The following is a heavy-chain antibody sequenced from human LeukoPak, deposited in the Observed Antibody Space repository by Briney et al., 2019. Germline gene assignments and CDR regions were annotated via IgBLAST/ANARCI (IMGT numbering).Heavy chain of an antibody. D-gene: IGHD4-17*01. CDR1: GFTFSSYG. CDR2: IRYDGSNK. V-gene: IGHV3-30*02. CDR3: ARDPPRDYGDYTERFYGMDV. Sequence: GGSLRLSCAASGFTFSSYGMHWVRQAPGKGLEWVAFIRYDGSNKYYADSVKGRFTISRDNSKNTLYLQMKSLRVEDTAIYYCARDPPRDYGDYTERFYGMDVWGQGTTVTVSS. J-gene: IGHJ6*02.